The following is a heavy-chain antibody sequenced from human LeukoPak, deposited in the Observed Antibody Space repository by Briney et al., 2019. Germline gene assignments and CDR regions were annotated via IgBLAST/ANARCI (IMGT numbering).Heavy chain of an antibody. V-gene: IGHV1-69*05. D-gene: IGHD2-2*01. CDR1: GGTFSSYA. J-gene: IGHJ3*02. CDR3: ARDRVPAAMDDAFDI. CDR2: IIPIFGTA. Sequence: ASVKVSCKASGGTFSSYAISWVRQAPGQGLEWMGGIIPIFGTANYAQMFQGRVTITTDESTSTAYMELSSLRSEDTAVYYCARDRVPAAMDDAFDIWGQGTMVTVSS.